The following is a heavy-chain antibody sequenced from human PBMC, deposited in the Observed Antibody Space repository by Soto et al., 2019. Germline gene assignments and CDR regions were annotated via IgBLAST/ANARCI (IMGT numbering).Heavy chain of an antibody. CDR2: ISGSGGST. Sequence: EVQLLESGGGLVQPGGSLRLSCAASGFTFSSYAMRWVRQAPGKGLEWVSAISGSGGSTYYADSVKRRFTISRDNSKNTLYLKMNSLRAEDTAVYYCAKASHYDFWSGYYYFDYWGQGTLVTVS. CDR3: AKASHYDFWSGYYYFDY. CDR1: GFTFSSYA. J-gene: IGHJ4*02. D-gene: IGHD3-3*01. V-gene: IGHV3-23*01.